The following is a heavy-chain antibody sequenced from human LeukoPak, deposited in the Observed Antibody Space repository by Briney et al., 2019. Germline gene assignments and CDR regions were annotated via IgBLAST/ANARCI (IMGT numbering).Heavy chain of an antibody. Sequence: SSETPSLTCAVSGYSISSGYYWGWIRQPPGKGLEGSGSIYHSGSTYSNPSLKSRVTISVDPSKNQFSLKLSSVTAADTAVYYCARLNSGYCSSTSCYRKGYFDYWGQGTLVTVSS. D-gene: IGHD2-2*02. CDR2: IYHSGST. J-gene: IGHJ4*02. CDR1: GYSISSGYY. CDR3: ARLNSGYCSSTSCYRKGYFDY. V-gene: IGHV4-38-2*01.